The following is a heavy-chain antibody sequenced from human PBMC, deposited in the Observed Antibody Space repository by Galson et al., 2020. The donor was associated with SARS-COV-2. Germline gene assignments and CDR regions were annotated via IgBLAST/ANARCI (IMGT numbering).Heavy chain of an antibody. J-gene: IGHJ5*02. D-gene: IGHD1-26*01. V-gene: IGHV4-59*01. Sequence: ETSETLSLTCNVSGGSISSYYWSWIRQPPGKGLEWIGYIYYSGSTNYNPSLNSRVTISVDTSKNQFSLKLSSVTAADTAVYYCARGLVGATKAWWFDPWGQGTLVTVSS. CDR1: GGSISSYY. CDR2: IYYSGST. CDR3: ARGLVGATKAWWFDP.